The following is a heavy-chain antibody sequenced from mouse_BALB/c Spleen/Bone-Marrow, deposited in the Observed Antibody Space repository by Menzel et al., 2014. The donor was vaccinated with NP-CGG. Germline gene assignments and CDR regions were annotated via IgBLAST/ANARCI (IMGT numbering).Heavy chain of an antibody. D-gene: IGHD2-4*01. V-gene: IGHV5-9-2*01. CDR1: GFSFSNYG. Sequence: VQLKHSGGGLVKSGGSLKLSCAASGFSFSNYGMSWVRQTPEKRLEWVATISGDGRYTFYSDSVKGRFTISRDNAKNNLYLQLSSLRSEDTALYYCARHAYYDQTEVSFVYWGQGTLVTVSA. CDR3: ARHAYYDQTEVSFVY. J-gene: IGHJ3*01. CDR2: ISGDGRYT.